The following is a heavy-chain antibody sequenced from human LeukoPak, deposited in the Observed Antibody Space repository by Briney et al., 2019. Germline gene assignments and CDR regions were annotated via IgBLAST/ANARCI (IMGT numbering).Heavy chain of an antibody. Sequence: ASVKVSCKASGYTFTSYDINWVRQATGQGLEWMGWMNPNSGNTGYAQKFQGRVTMTRNTSISTAYMELSSLRSEDTAVYYCARMTVAAATYYYYYYMDVWGKGTTVTVSS. CDR2: MNPNSGNT. CDR1: GYTFTSYD. J-gene: IGHJ6*03. CDR3: ARMTVAAATYYYYYYMDV. V-gene: IGHV1-8*01. D-gene: IGHD6-19*01.